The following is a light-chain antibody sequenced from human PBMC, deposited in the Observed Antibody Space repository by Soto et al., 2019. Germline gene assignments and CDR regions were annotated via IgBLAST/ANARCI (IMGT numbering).Light chain of an antibody. Sequence: DIQMTQSPSSLSASVGDRVTITCRASQTTSSYLIWYQQRPGKAPKLLIYAASTLQGGVPSRFSGSGSGTDVTLTITSLQPEDFATYYCQQSYSTPYTFGQGTKLEIE. CDR3: QQSYSTPYT. J-gene: IGKJ2*01. V-gene: IGKV1-39*01. CDR2: AAS. CDR1: QTTSSY.